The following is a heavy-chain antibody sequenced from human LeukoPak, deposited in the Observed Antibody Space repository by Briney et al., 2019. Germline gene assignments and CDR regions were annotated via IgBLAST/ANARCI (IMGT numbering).Heavy chain of an antibody. V-gene: IGHV1-69*06. Sequence: SVKVSCKASGGTFSSYAISWVRQAPGQGLEWMGGIIPIFGTANYAQKFQGRVTITADKSTSTAYMELSSLRSEDTAVYYCARGGYDSSGYYSAFDIWGQGTMVTVSS. CDR2: IIPIFGTA. J-gene: IGHJ3*02. CDR3: ARGGYDSSGYYSAFDI. CDR1: GGTFSSYA. D-gene: IGHD3-22*01.